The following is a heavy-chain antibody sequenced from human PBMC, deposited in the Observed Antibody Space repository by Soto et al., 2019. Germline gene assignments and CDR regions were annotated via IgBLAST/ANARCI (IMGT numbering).Heavy chain of an antibody. Sequence: QGQLEQSGAEVRKPGSSVKVSCTAAGGSFSSYAISWVRQAPGQGLEWMGGIVPVLGTSHSAQKFQGRVTFSPDDSTTTAYMELSSLRSEDTSVYYCARDSPGGGYSYGMDVWGQGTKVTVSS. CDR2: IVPVLGTS. CDR1: GGSFSSYA. J-gene: IGHJ6*02. D-gene: IGHD3-16*01. V-gene: IGHV1-69*01. CDR3: ARDSPGGGYSYGMDV.